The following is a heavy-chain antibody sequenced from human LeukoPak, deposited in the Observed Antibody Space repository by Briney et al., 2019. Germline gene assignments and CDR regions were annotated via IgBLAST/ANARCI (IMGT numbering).Heavy chain of an antibody. V-gene: IGHV1-8*01. CDR2: MNPNSGNT. CDR3: ARVLAAAATDS. D-gene: IGHD6-13*01. CDR1: RYTFTSYD. J-gene: IGHJ4*02. Sequence: ASVKVSCKASRYTFTSYDINWVRQATGQGLEWMGWMNPNSGNTAYAQKFQGRVTMTRNTSISTAYMELSSLSFEDTAVYYCARVLAAAATDSWGQGTLVAVSS.